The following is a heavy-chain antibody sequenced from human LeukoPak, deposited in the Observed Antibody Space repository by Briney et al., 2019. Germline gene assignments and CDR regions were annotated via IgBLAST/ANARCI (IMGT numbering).Heavy chain of an antibody. D-gene: IGHD6-6*01. J-gene: IGHJ3*02. Sequence: GGSLRLSCAASGFTFSSYSMNWVRQAPGKGLEWVSYISSSSSTIYYADSVKGRFTISRDNAKNSLYLQMNSLRAEDTAVYYCARDLWGSSEPDAFDIWGQGTMVTVSS. CDR1: GFTFSSYS. V-gene: IGHV3-48*01. CDR2: ISSSSSTI. CDR3: ARDLWGSSEPDAFDI.